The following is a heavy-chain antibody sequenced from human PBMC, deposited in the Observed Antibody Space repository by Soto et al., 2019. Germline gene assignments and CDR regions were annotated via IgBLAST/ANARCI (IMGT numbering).Heavy chain of an antibody. CDR1: GYSITTYS. Sequence: PVQPITIYRRGCGYSITTYSPGWVRQMPGKGLEWMGIIYPGDSDTRYSPSFQGQVTISADKSINTAYLQWSSLKASDTGMYYCARQDTSMGIDYWGQGTLVTVSS. CDR3: ARQDTSMGIDY. V-gene: IGHV5-51*01. D-gene: IGHD5-18*01. CDR2: IYPGDSDT. J-gene: IGHJ4*02.